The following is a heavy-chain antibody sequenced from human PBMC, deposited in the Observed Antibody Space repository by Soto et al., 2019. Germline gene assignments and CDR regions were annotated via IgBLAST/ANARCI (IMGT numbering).Heavy chain of an antibody. J-gene: IGHJ5*02. CDR3: AMTVTTLYTWFDP. V-gene: IGHV4-59*13. CDR2: VYYSGST. D-gene: IGHD4-4*01. Sequence: QVQLQESGPGLVKPTETLSLTCTVSGGSISGYYWSWIRQSPEKGLEWIGHVYYSGSTQYNPSLKSRLTISVDTSKNQFSLNLRSVTAADTAVYYCAMTVTTLYTWFDPWGQGILVTVSS. CDR1: GGSISGYY.